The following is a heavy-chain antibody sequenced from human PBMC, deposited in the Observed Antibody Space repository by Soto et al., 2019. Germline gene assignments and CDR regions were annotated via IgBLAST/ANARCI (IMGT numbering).Heavy chain of an antibody. J-gene: IGHJ4*02. V-gene: IGHV4-39*01. CDR1: GGSLTSYY. D-gene: IGHD1-26*01. CDR2: IYYSGST. Sequence: SETLSLTCTVSGGSLTSYYWGWIRQPPGKGLEWIGSIYYSGSTYYNPSLKSRVTISVDTSKNQFSLKLSSVTAADTAVYYCARGLISGSHYSGGWYYFDSWGQGTQVTVSS. CDR3: ARGLISGSHYSGGWYYFDS.